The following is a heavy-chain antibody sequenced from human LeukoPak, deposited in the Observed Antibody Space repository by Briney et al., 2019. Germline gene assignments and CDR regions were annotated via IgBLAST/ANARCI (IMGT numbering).Heavy chain of an antibody. V-gene: IGHV3-43*02. CDR3: AKDQYTSGWFTWFDF. D-gene: IGHD6-19*01. CDR2: VSGDGSVT. J-gene: IGHJ4*02. Sequence: GGSLRLSCAASGFNFDDHAMHWVRQPPGGGLQWVSLVSGDGSVTHYADSVKGRFTASRDNNKNSLYLQMDSLTTEDTAFYYCAKDQYTSGWFTWFDFWGRDTLVTVSS. CDR1: GFNFDDHA.